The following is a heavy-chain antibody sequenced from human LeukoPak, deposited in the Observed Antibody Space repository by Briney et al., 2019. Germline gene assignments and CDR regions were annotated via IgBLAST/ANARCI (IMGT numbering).Heavy chain of an antibody. D-gene: IGHD1-1*01. Sequence: GGSLRLSCAASGFTFSSYSMNWVRQAPGKGLEWVSYISSSSSTIYYADSVKGRFTISRDNAKNSLYLQMNCLRAEYTAVYYCAIGSSVPYYFDYWGQGTLVTVSS. CDR2: ISSSSSTI. CDR3: AIGSSVPYYFDY. CDR1: GFTFSSYS. V-gene: IGHV3-48*04. J-gene: IGHJ4*02.